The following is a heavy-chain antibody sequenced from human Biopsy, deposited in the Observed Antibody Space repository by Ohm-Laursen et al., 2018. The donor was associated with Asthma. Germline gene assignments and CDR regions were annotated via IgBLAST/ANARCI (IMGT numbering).Heavy chain of an antibody. CDR2: IIPIFGPT. Sequence: SVKVSCKAFGGTFSSNSINWVRQAPGQGLEWMGRIIPIFGPTNYAQKFQGRVTISADDSTSTAYMELSSLSSEDTALYYCARGPEYVRSSGALDYWGQGTLVTVSS. CDR3: ARGPEYVRSSGALDY. V-gene: IGHV1-69*13. J-gene: IGHJ4*02. D-gene: IGHD2-2*01. CDR1: GGTFSSNS.